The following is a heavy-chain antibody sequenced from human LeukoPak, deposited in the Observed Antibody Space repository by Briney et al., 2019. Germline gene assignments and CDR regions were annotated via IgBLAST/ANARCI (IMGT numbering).Heavy chain of an antibody. CDR2: ISSSGSTI. CDR1: GFTFSDYY. D-gene: IGHD3-22*01. V-gene: IGHV3-11*01. CDR3: AREYYYDSSGYRLFDAFDI. Sequence: PGGSLRLSCAASGFTFSDYYMSWIRQAPGKGLGWVSYISSSGSTIYYADSVKGRFTISRDNAKNSLYLQMNSLRAEDTAVYYCAREYYYDSSGYRLFDAFDIWGQGTMVTVSS. J-gene: IGHJ3*02.